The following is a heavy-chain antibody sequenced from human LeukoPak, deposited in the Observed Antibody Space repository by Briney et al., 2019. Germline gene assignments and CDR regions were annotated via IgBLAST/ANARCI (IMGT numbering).Heavy chain of an antibody. CDR2: LRGRCGST. Sequence: GGSLRLSCAASGFTFSSYAMSWVRQAPGKGLEWVSALRGRCGSTYYADYVKGRFTISRDNSTNTLYLQMNSLRAEDTAVYYCASPVLATAEYWCQGTLVTVSS. J-gene: IGHJ4*02. D-gene: IGHD6-13*01. V-gene: IGHV3-23*01. CDR1: GFTFSSYA. CDR3: ASPVLATAEY.